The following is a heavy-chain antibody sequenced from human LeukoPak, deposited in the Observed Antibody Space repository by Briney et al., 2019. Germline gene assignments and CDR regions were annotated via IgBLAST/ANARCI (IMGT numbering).Heavy chain of an antibody. CDR1: GFTFSSYA. J-gene: IGHJ4*02. Sequence: GGSLRLSCAASGFTFSSYAMHWVRQAPGKGLEWVAVISYDGSNKYYADSVKGRFTISRDNSKNTLYLQMNSLRAEDTAVYYCAKDPRYWGQGTLVTVSS. V-gene: IGHV3-30*04. CDR2: ISYDGSNK. CDR3: AKDPRY.